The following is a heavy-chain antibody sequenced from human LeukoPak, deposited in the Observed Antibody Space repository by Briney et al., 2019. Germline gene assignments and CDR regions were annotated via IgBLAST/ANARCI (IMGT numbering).Heavy chain of an antibody. J-gene: IGHJ4*02. CDR1: GFTFSSYA. Sequence: GGSLRLSCAASGFTFSSYAMSWVRQAPGKGLEWVSVIYSGGSTYYADSVKGRFTISRDNSKNTLYLQMNSLRAEDTAVYYCARDYGGSSPFDYWGQGTLVTVSS. V-gene: IGHV3-66*01. CDR2: IYSGGST. D-gene: IGHD4-23*01. CDR3: ARDYGGSSPFDY.